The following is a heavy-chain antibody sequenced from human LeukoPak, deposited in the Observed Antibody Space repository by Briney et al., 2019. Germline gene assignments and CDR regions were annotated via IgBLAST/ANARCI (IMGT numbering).Heavy chain of an antibody. CDR2: ISAYNGNT. V-gene: IGHV1-18*01. CDR1: GYTFTSYG. J-gene: IGHJ3*02. D-gene: IGHD1-26*01. Sequence: ASVKVSCKASGYTFTSYGISWVRQAPGQGLEWMGWISAYNGNTNYAQKLQGRVTMTTDTSTSTAYVELRSLRSDDTAVYYCAESYSGRYSPYDAFDIWGQGTMVTVSS. CDR3: AESYSGRYSPYDAFDI.